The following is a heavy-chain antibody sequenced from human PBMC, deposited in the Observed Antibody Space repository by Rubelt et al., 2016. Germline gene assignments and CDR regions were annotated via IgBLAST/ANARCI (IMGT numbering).Heavy chain of an antibody. J-gene: IGHJ4*02. D-gene: IGHD1-1*01. V-gene: IGHV1-2*06. CDR3: ARTGARYYLDY. CDR2: INPNSGDT. CDR1: GYTFTGYY. Sequence: QVHLVQSGAEVKKPGASVKVSCKASGYTFTGYYMHWVRQAPGQGLEWMGRINPNSGDTNFAQKIQGRVTMTRDTYLSTGDMELSGLRSDETAGYYCARTGARYYLDYLGQGTLVTVSA.